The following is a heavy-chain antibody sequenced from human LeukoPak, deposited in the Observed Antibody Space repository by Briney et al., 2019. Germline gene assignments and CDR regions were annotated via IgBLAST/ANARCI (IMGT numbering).Heavy chain of an antibody. D-gene: IGHD3-22*01. Sequence: GGSLRLSCAASGFTFSSYAMSWVRQAPGKGLGWVSAISRSVGSTYYADSVKGRFTISRDNSKNTLYLQMNSLRAEDTAVYYCAKKGQYYYDSSRERYYYYGMDVWGQGTTVTVSS. CDR3: AKKGQYYYDSSRERYYYYGMDV. CDR2: ISRSVGST. J-gene: IGHJ6*02. CDR1: GFTFSSYA. V-gene: IGHV3-23*01.